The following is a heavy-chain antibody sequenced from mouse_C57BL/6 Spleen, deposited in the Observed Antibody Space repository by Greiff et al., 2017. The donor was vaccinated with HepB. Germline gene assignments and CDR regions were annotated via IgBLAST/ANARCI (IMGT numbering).Heavy chain of an antibody. V-gene: IGHV1-81*01. CDR3: ARILRFGYFDY. J-gene: IGHJ2*01. Sequence: QVHVKQSGAELARPGASVKLSCKASGYTFTSYGISWVKQRTGQGLEWIGEIYPRSGNTYYNEKFKGKATLTADKSSSTAYMELRSLTSEDSAVYFCARILRFGYFDYWGQGTTLTVSS. CDR2: IYPRSGNT. D-gene: IGHD1-1*01. CDR1: GYTFTSYG.